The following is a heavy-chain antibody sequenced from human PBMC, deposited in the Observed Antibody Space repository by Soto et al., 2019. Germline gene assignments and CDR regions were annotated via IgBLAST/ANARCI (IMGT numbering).Heavy chain of an antibody. J-gene: IGHJ4*02. CDR3: GNPHVDYWRSTSCHLFDY. D-gene: IGHD2-2*01. CDR2: ISYDGSNK. V-gene: IGHV3-30*03. Sequence: QVQLVESGGGVVQPGRSLRLSCAASGFPFSSHAMHWVRQAPGKGLSWVAVISYDGSNKYYADSVKGRFTISRDNSKHTRYLQMNSLRAEDTAVYYCGNPHVDYWRSTSCHLFDYWGQGTMVTVSS. CDR1: GFPFSSHA.